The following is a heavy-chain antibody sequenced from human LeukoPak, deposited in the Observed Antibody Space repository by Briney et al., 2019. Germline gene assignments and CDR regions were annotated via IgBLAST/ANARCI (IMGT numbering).Heavy chain of an antibody. CDR2: IKEDGSEI. CDR3: MRDYVWGTSNPDY. Sequence: GGSLRLSCAASGFTFSDYWLSWFRQLPGKGLEWVGNIKEDGSEIWYLDSVRGRFTISRDNAKNSLYLQMNSLRGDDTAVYYCMRDYVWGTSNPDYWGQGTLVTVSP. CDR1: GFTFSDYW. D-gene: IGHD3-16*01. J-gene: IGHJ4*02. V-gene: IGHV3-7*04.